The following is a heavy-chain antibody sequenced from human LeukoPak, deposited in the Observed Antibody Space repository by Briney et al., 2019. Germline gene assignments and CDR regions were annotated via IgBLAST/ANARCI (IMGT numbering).Heavy chain of an antibody. CDR3: ARDFYASGFYFWFDP. Sequence: SETLSLTCTVSGGYTGSHYWSWIRQLAGKGLEWIGRISPSGTTHYNPSLGSRVTMSVDTSKNYFSLRLSSVTAADTAVYYCARDFYASGFYFWFDPWGQGMLVTVSS. CDR2: ISPSGTT. D-gene: IGHD2/OR15-2a*01. V-gene: IGHV4-4*07. J-gene: IGHJ5*02. CDR1: GGYTGSHY.